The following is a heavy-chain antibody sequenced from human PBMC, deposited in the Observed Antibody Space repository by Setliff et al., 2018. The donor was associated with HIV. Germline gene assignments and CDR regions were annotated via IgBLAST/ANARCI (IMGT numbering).Heavy chain of an antibody. Sequence: ETLSLSCTVSGFTFISSTMNWVRQAPGKGLEWVSRIGWDGGHIDYANSVQGRFTISRDNAKNSLYLQMNSLRAEDTAVYYCARLRLYNSALDYWGQGTLVTVSS. V-gene: IGHV3-21*01. D-gene: IGHD3-10*01. CDR3: ARLRLYNSALDY. CDR1: GFTFISST. J-gene: IGHJ4*02. CDR2: IGWDGGHI.